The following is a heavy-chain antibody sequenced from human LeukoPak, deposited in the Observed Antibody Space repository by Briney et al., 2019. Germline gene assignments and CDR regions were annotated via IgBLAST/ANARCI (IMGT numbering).Heavy chain of an antibody. J-gene: IGHJ4*02. CDR1: GFTFSSYW. CDR3: TTFSDCTSSICYTNY. D-gene: IGHD2-2*02. V-gene: IGHV3-15*01. CDR2: IKSKTHGGTT. Sequence: PGGSLRLSCAASGFTFSSYWMSWVRQAPGKGLEWVGRIKSKTHGGTTDYAAPVYGRFTVSRDDSKNTLYLQMNSLQTEDTAVYYCTTFSDCTSSICYTNYWGQGTLVTVSS.